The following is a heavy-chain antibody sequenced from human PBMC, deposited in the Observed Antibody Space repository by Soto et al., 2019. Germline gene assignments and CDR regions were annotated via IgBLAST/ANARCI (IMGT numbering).Heavy chain of an antibody. J-gene: IGHJ6*02. CDR1: GYSFTSYW. CDR2: IYPGDSDT. D-gene: IGHD3-22*01. CDR3: ARHATYYYDSSGYYSYYYYYYGMDV. Sequence: PGESLKISCKGSGYSFTSYWIGWVRQMPGKGLEWMGIIYPGDSDTRYSPSFQGQVTISADKSISTAYLQWSSLKASDTAMYYCARHATYYYDSSGYYSYYYYYYGMDVWGQGTTVTAP. V-gene: IGHV5-51*01.